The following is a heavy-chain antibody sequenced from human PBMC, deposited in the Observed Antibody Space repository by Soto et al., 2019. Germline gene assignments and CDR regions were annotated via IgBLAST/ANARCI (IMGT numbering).Heavy chain of an antibody. V-gene: IGHV1-18*01. CDR2: ISAYNGNT. CDR3: ASEGKYCTKGVCSFDGMAV. D-gene: IGHD2-8*01. Sequence: QVQLVQSGAEVKKPGASVKVSCKASGYTFTSYGISWVRQAPGQGLEWMGWISAYNGNTNYAQKFQGRVTMTTDTYTSTAYMELRSLRSDDTAVYYCASEGKYCTKGVCSFDGMAVWGQGTTVPVSS. J-gene: IGHJ6*02. CDR1: GYTFTSYG.